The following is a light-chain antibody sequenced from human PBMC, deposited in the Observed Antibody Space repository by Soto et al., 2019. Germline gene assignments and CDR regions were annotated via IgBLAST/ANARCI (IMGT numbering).Light chain of an antibody. J-gene: IGLJ1*01. CDR3: AAWDDSLSYV. Sequence: QSVLTQPPSASGTPGQRVTISCPGSSSNIGSNYVYWYQQLPGTAPKLLIYRNNQRPSGVPDRFSGSKSGTSASLAISGLRSEDEADYYCAAWDDSLSYVFGTGTKVTVL. CDR1: SSNIGSNY. V-gene: IGLV1-47*01. CDR2: RNN.